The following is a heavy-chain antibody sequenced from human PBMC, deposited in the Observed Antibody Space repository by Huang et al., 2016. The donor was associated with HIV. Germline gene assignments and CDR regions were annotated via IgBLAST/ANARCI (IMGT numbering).Heavy chain of an antibody. J-gene: IGHJ3*02. D-gene: IGHD2-21*01. CDR2: FAPEQGET. CDR3: AAGYDTYYDI. CDR1: GYTLTELC. Sequence: QVQLVQSGAEVKKPGASVKVSCKVSGYTLTELCIHWVRQAPGKGLEWMGGFAPEQGETISAQNFQGRVTMTEDTSTDTAYMELHSLRPEDTAVYYCAAGYDTYYDIWGQGTMVIASS. V-gene: IGHV1-24*01.